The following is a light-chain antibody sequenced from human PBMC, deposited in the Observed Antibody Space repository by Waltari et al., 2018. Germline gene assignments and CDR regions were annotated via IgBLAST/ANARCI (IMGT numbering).Light chain of an antibody. Sequence: QSALTQPASVSGSPGQSITISCSGSSNDVGYNYVSWCQKRPGKAPKHMCYEVKNRPSGVSSRFSGSRSANTASLTISGRQAEDEADYYCSSFTTSTSLLIFGGGTKVTVL. J-gene: IGLJ2*01. CDR3: SSFTTSTSLLI. V-gene: IGLV2-14*01. CDR2: EVK. CDR1: SNDVGYNY.